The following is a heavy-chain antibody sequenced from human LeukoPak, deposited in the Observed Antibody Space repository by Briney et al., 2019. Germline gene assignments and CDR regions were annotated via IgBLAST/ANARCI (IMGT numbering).Heavy chain of an antibody. CDR3: ARGSASLMYYSGSYCDY. J-gene: IGHJ4*02. Sequence: GGLLRLSCAASGFTFSRYSLNWVRQAPGKGLEWVSSISTSSSYIYYADSVKGRFTISSDNAKNSLYLQMNSLRAEDTAVYYCARGSASLMYYSGSYCDYWGQGTLVTVSS. D-gene: IGHD1-26*01. CDR2: ISTSSSYI. CDR1: GFTFSRYS. V-gene: IGHV3-21*01.